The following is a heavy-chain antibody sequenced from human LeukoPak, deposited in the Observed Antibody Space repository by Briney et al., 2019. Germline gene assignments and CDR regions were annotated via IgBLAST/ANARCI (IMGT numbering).Heavy chain of an antibody. CDR1: GFTLRSYA. Sequence: GGSLRLSCAASGFTLRSYAMSWVRQAPGKGLEWVSAISGSGGSTYYADSVKGRFTISRDNPKNTLYLQMNGLRAEDTAVYYCAKSLRPSEGSSSLYYFDYWGQGTLVTVSS. CDR3: AKSLRPSEGSSSLYYFDY. D-gene: IGHD6-13*01. J-gene: IGHJ4*02. CDR2: ISGSGGST. V-gene: IGHV3-23*01.